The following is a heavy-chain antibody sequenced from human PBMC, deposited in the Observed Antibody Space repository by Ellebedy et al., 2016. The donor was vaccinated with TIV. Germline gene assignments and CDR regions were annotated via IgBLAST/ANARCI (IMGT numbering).Heavy chain of an antibody. CDR3: ARIGGGVSGTSFDV. D-gene: IGHD3-16*01. CDR2: IVVGSGNT. Sequence: AASVKVSCKASGFTFTKSAVQWARQARGQRLEWIGWIVVGSGNTHYAQKFQGRVTMTTDTSTSTTYMELRGLRSDDTALYYCARIGGGVSGTSFDVWGQGTIVTVSS. J-gene: IGHJ3*01. V-gene: IGHV1-58*01. CDR1: GFTFTKSA.